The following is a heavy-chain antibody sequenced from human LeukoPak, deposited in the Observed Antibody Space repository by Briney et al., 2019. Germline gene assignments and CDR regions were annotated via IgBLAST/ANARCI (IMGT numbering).Heavy chain of an antibody. J-gene: IGHJ5*02. V-gene: IGHV4-59*01. Sequence: PSETLSLTCTVSGGSISSYYWSWIRQRPGQGQEWMGNSYYSGSTNYNPSLTSRVTISVDTCKNQFSLKLSSVAAADTAVYYCARVQGYCSSTSCPNWFDPWGQGTLVTVSS. CDR1: GGSISSYY. CDR2: SYYSGST. CDR3: ARVQGYCSSTSCPNWFDP. D-gene: IGHD2-2*01.